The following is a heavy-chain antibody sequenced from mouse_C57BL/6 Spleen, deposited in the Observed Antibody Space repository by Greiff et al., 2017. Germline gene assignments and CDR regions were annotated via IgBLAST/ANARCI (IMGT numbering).Heavy chain of an antibody. D-gene: IGHD1-1*01. J-gene: IGHJ2*01. CDR2: IDPENGDT. Sequence: DVKLVESGAELVRPGASVKLSCTASGFNIKDDYMHWVKQRPEQGLEWIGWIDPENGDTEYASKFQGKATITADTSSNTAYLQLSSLTSEDTAVYYCTTVTTVEDYWGQGTTLTVSS. CDR1: GFNIKDDY. V-gene: IGHV14-4*01. CDR3: TTVTTVEDY.